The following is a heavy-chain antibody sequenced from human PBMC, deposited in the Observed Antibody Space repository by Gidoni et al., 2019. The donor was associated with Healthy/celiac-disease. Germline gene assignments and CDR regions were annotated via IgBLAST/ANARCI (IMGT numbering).Heavy chain of an antibody. V-gene: IGHV4-61*02. CDR3: ARVAYCSGGSCYPNWFDP. Sequence: QVPLQASCPGLVKPSPTLSLTCPVSGCSISRGSSYSSWIRQPAGKGLEWIGRIYTSGSTNYNPSLKSRVTISVDTSKNQFSLKLSSVTAADTAVYYCARVAYCSGGSCYPNWFDPWGQGTLVTVSS. CDR2: IYTSGST. J-gene: IGHJ5*02. CDR1: GCSISRGSSY. D-gene: IGHD2-15*01.